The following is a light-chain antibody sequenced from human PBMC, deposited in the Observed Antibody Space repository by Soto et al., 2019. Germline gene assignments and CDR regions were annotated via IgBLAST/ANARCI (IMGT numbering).Light chain of an antibody. CDR3: QQTYSLPPDIT. Sequence: IQMTQSPSTLSGSVGDRVTITCRASQTISSWLAWYQQKPGKAPKLLIYKASTLKSGVPSRFSGSGSGTDFTLTISSLQPEDFATYYCQQTYSLPPDITFGQGTRLEVK. J-gene: IGKJ5*01. V-gene: IGKV1-5*03. CDR2: KAS. CDR1: QTISSW.